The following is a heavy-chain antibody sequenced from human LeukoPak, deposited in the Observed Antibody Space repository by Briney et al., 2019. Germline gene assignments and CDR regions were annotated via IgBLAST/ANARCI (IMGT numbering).Heavy chain of an antibody. Sequence: ASVKVSCKVSGYTLTELSMHWVRQAPGKGLEWMGGFDPEDGETIYAQKFQGRVTMTEDTSTDTAYMELSSLRSEDTAVYYCATDRARCFDWFDAFDIWGQGTMVTVSS. CDR1: GYTLTELS. D-gene: IGHD3-9*01. CDR2: FDPEDGET. CDR3: ATDRARCFDWFDAFDI. J-gene: IGHJ3*02. V-gene: IGHV1-24*01.